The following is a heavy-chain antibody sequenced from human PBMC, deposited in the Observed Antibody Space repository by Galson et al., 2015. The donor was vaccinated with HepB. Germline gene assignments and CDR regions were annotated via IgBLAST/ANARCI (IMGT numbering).Heavy chain of an antibody. J-gene: IGHJ4*02. CDR3: AKDFGGQIVGATTCFDY. D-gene: IGHD1-26*01. V-gene: IGHV3-23*01. CDR1: GFTFSSYA. CDR2: ISGSGGST. Sequence: SLRLSCAASGFTFSSYAMSWVRQAPGKGLEWVSAISGSGGSTYYADSVKGRFTISRDNSKNTLYLRMNSLRAEDTAVYYCAKDFGGQIVGATTCFDYWGQGTLVTVSS.